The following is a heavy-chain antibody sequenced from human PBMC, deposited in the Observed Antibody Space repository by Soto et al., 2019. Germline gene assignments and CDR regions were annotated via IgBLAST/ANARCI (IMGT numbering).Heavy chain of an antibody. D-gene: IGHD2-15*01. CDR1: GFTFSDYY. CDR2: ISSSGSTI. Sequence: PGGSLRLSCAASGFTFSDYYMSWIRQAPGKGLEWVSYISSSGSTIYYADSVKGRFTISRDNAKNSLYLQMNSLRAEDTAVYYCAGTLGYCSGGSCPLVYYYYYYMDVWGKGTTVTVSS. V-gene: IGHV3-11*01. J-gene: IGHJ6*03. CDR3: AGTLGYCSGGSCPLVYYYYYYMDV.